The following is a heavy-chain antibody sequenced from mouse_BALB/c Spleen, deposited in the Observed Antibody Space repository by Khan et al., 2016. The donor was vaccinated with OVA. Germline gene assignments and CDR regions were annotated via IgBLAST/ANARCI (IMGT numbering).Heavy chain of an antibody. CDR1: GDSITSGY. Sequence: EVQLQESGPSLVKPSQTLSLTCSVPGDSITSGYWCWIRKFPGNKLEYMGYILYSGSTYYNPSLQSRIPITRHTSQNQYYLQLNSVTTEDTATYYGARSTYRYAFAYWGQGTLVTVSA. J-gene: IGHJ3*01. CDR3: ARSTYRYAFAY. V-gene: IGHV3-8*02. CDR2: ILYSGST. D-gene: IGHD2-14*01.